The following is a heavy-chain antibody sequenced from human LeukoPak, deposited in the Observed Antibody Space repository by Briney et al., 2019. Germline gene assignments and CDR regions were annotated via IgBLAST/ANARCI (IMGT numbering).Heavy chain of an antibody. J-gene: IGHJ4*02. Sequence: ASVNVSCKASGYTFTSYDINWVRQATGQGLEWMGWMNPNSGNTGYAQKFQGRVTMTRNTSISTAYMELSSLRSEDTAVYYCARAVAMVRGPAIGYWGQGTLVTVSS. CDR2: MNPNSGNT. CDR1: GYTFTSYD. CDR3: ARAVAMVRGPAIGY. V-gene: IGHV1-8*01. D-gene: IGHD3-10*01.